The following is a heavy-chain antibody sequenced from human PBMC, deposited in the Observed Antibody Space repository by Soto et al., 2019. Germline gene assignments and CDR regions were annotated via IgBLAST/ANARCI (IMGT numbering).Heavy chain of an antibody. J-gene: IGHJ6*02. CDR1: GGSVSSGSYY. D-gene: IGHD3-10*01. V-gene: IGHV4-61*01. Sequence: SETLSLTCTVSGGSVSSGSYYWSWIRQPPGKGLEWIGYIYYSGSTNYNPSLKSRVTISVDTSKNQFSLKLSSVTAADTAVYYCARDTYYYGSGSSVYGMDVWGQGTTVTVYS. CDR3: ARDTYYYGSGSSVYGMDV. CDR2: IYYSGST.